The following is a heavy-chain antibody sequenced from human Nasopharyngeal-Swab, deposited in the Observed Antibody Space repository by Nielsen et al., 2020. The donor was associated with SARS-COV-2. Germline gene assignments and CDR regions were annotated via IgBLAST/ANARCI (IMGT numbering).Heavy chain of an antibody. J-gene: IGHJ4*02. CDR3: ARDSNGSGRYY. CDR2: IYSGGNT. D-gene: IGHD3-10*01. Sequence: VRQAPGKGLEWGSIIYSGGNTYYADSVKGRFTISRDNSKNTLFLQMNSLRAEDTAVYYCARDSNGSGRYYWGQGTLVTVSS. V-gene: IGHV3-66*01.